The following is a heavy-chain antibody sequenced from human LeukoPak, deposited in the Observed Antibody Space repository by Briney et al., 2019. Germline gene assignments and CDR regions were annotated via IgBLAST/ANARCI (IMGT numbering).Heavy chain of an antibody. CDR1: GFTFSAFG. CDR3: AKEEGVRDYVDY. CDR2: ISSSSAI. D-gene: IGHD3-16*01. V-gene: IGHV3-48*01. Sequence: ASLRLSCAASGFTFSAFGINWVRQAPGKGLEWVSYISSSSAIYYADSVKGRFTISRDNSKNTLYLQMNSLRAEDTAVYYCAKEEGVRDYVDYWGQGTLVTVSS. J-gene: IGHJ4*02.